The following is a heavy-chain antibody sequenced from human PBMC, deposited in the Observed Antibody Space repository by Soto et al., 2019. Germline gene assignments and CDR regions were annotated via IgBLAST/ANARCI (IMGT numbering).Heavy chain of an antibody. Sequence: EVQLLGSGGGLVQPGGSLKLSCAASGFTFSSYAMSWVRQAPGKGLEWVSAISGSGGSTYYADSVKGRFTISRDNSKNTLYLQMNSLRAEYTAVYYCAKVRGSGSYYYYGMDVWGQGTTVTVSS. CDR2: ISGSGGST. V-gene: IGHV3-23*01. CDR1: GFTFSSYA. J-gene: IGHJ6*02. D-gene: IGHD1-26*01. CDR3: AKVRGSGSYYYYGMDV.